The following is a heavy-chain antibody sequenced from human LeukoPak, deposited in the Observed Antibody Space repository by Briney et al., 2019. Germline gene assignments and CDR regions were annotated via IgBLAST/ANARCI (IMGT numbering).Heavy chain of an antibody. CDR2: INHSGST. CDR3: AREGNSRSWPNWFDP. J-gene: IGHJ5*02. D-gene: IGHD6-13*01. Sequence: SETLSLTCAVYGGSFSGYYWSWIRQPPGKGLEWIGEINHSGSTNYNPSLKSRVTISVDTSKNQFSLKLSSVTAADTAVYYCAREGNSRSWPNWFDPWGQGTLVTVSS. V-gene: IGHV4-34*01. CDR1: GGSFSGYY.